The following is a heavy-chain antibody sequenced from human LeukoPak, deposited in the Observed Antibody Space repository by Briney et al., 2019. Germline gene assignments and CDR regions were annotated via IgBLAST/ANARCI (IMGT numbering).Heavy chain of an antibody. CDR3: ARDLATYCSSTSCRGSAFDI. V-gene: IGHV4-61*01. Sequence: SETQTLICTVSGGSVSSGSYYWSWIRQPPGKGLEWIGYIYYSGGTNYNPSLKSRVTISVDTSKNQFSLKLSSVTAADTAVYYCARDLATYCSSTSCRGSAFDIWGQGTIDTVSS. CDR2: IYYSGGT. CDR1: GGSVSSGSYY. D-gene: IGHD2-2*01. J-gene: IGHJ3*02.